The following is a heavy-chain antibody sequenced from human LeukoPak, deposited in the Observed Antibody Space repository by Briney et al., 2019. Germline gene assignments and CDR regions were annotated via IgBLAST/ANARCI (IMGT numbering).Heavy chain of an antibody. CDR2: IKQDGSEK. Sequence: GGSLRLSCAASGFTFSSYWMSWVRQAPGKGLEWVANIKQDGSEKYYVDSVKGRFTISRDNAKNSLYLQMNSLRAEDTAVYYCARVPTREMATINFDYWGQGTLVTVSS. J-gene: IGHJ4*02. CDR3: ARVPTREMATINFDY. CDR1: GFTFSSYW. D-gene: IGHD5-24*01. V-gene: IGHV3-7*01.